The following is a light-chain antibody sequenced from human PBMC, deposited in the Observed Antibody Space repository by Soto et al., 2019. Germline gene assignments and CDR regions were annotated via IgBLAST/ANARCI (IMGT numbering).Light chain of an antibody. Sequence: DIVMTQSPDSLAVSLGERATINCKSSQSVLYSSNNKNYLAWYQQRPGQPPKLLIYWASTRESVVPDRFSGAGSGTDFTLTITSLKAEDVAVYYCQQYESTPPTFGHGTKLEIK. CDR3: QQYESTPPT. V-gene: IGKV4-1*01. J-gene: IGKJ2*01. CDR2: WAS. CDR1: QSVLYSSNNKNY.